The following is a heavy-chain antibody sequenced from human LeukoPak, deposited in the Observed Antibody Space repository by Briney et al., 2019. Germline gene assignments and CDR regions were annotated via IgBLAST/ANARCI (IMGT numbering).Heavy chain of an antibody. CDR2: IIPIFGTA. J-gene: IGHJ6*03. D-gene: IGHD3-3*01. V-gene: IGHV1-69*05. Sequence: ASVKVSCKASGGTFSSYAISWVRQAPGQGLEWMGGIIPIFGTANYAQKFQGRVTITTDESTSTAYMELSSLRSEDTAVYYCARVVIFGVVPGYYMDVWGKGTTVTVSS. CDR1: GGTFSSYA. CDR3: ARVVIFGVVPGYYMDV.